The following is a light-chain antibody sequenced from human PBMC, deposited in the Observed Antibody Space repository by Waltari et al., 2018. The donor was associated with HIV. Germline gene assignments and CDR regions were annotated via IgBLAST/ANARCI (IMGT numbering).Light chain of an antibody. CDR3: QSTNVVRV. J-gene: IGLJ3*02. Sequence: SFELTQPPSVSVSPGPTARITCSGDPLSQQFTFWYQKKPSQAPGLVIYKDTERPSGIPERFSGSTSGTTATLTISGVQAEDEADYYCQSTNVVRVFGGGTKLTVL. CDR1: PLSQQF. V-gene: IGLV3-25*03. CDR2: KDT.